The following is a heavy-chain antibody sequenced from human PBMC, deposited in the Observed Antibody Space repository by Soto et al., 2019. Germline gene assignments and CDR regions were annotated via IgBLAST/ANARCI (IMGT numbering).Heavy chain of an antibody. D-gene: IGHD3-10*01. CDR3: ARVVRGVVNWFDP. V-gene: IGHV1-18*01. J-gene: IGHJ5*02. Sequence: ASVKVSCKTPGDTFTNFGLSWVRQAPGQGLEWMGWIATYNSNRNYAQKFQGRLTLTTDTSTSTAYMELRSLGYDDTAVYYCARVVRGVVNWFDPWGQGTLVTVSS. CDR1: GDTFTNFG. CDR2: IATYNSNR.